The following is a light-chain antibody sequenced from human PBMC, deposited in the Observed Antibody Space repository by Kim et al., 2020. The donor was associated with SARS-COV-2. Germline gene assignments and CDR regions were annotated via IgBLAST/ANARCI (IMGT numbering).Light chain of an antibody. CDR2: QDS. J-gene: IGLJ1*01. Sequence: SPGQTASITCSGDKLGDKYASWYQQKPGQSPVVVMYQDSKRPSGIPERFSGSNSGNTATLTISGTQAMDEADYYCQAWDSSTYVFGTGTKVTVL. V-gene: IGLV3-1*01. CDR1: KLGDKY. CDR3: QAWDSSTYV.